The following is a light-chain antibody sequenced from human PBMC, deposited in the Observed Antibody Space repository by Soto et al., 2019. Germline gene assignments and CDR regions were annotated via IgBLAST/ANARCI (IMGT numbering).Light chain of an antibody. CDR3: QQYKSHRT. Sequence: DIQMTQSPSTLSASVGDRVTITCRASQSISSWLAWYQQKPGKAPNLLIYKASSLQSGVPSRFSGSGSGTEFTLTIRSLQPDDFATYYCQQYKSHRTFGQGTKEEIK. CDR1: QSISSW. CDR2: KAS. V-gene: IGKV1-5*03. J-gene: IGKJ1*01.